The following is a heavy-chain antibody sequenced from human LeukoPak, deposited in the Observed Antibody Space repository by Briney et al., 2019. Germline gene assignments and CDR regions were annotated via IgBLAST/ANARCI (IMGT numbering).Heavy chain of an antibody. Sequence: SETLSLTCTVSGGSITSSSYFWDWIRQPPGKGLEWIGNIYYSGVTDYNPSLKSRVTMSVDTSNNQFSLQVNSVTAADTAVYYCASPYYYDSSGYRYWGQGTLVTVSS. CDR3: ASPYYYDSSGYRY. J-gene: IGHJ4*02. V-gene: IGHV4-39*01. CDR2: IYYSGVT. CDR1: GGSITSSSYF. D-gene: IGHD3-22*01.